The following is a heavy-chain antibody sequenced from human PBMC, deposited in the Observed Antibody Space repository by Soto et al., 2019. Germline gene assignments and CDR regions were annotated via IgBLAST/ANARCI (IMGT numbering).Heavy chain of an antibody. D-gene: IGHD3-9*01. J-gene: IGHJ4*02. CDR2: IKQDGSEK. Sequence: GGSLRLSCAASGFTFSSYWMSWVRQAPGKGLEWVANIKQDGSEKYYVDSVKGRFTISRDNAKNSLYLQMNSLRAEDTAVYYCARDGTYYDILTGYYNPPYYFDYWGQGTLVTVSS. V-gene: IGHV3-7*01. CDR3: ARDGTYYDILTGYYNPPYYFDY. CDR1: GFTFSSYW.